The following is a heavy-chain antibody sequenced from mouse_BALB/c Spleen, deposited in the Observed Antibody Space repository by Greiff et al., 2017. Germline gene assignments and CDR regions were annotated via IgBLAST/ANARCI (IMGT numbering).Heavy chain of an antibody. CDR3: AYGSSLSFAY. CDR1: GYSITSDYA. CDR2: ISYSGST. D-gene: IGHD1-1*01. V-gene: IGHV3-2*02. Sequence: EVKLEESGPGLVKPSQSLSLTCTVTGYSITSDYAWNWIRQFPGNKLEWMGYISYSGSTSYNPSLKSRISITRDTSKNQFFLQLNSVTTEDTATYYCAYGSSLSFAYWGQGTLVTVSA. J-gene: IGHJ3*01.